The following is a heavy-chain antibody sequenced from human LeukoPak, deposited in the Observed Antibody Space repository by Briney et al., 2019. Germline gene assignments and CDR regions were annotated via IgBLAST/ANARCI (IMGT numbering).Heavy chain of an antibody. CDR2: ISSSSSTI. V-gene: IGHV3-48*01. Sequence: GGSLRLSCAASGFTFSSYSMNWVRQAPGKGLEWVSYISSSSSTIYYADSVKGRFTISRDNAKNSLYLQMNSLRAEDTAVYYCARVVDFWTHYYYYMDVWGKGTTVTVSS. CDR3: ARVVDFWTHYYYYMDV. J-gene: IGHJ6*03. CDR1: GFTFSSYS. D-gene: IGHD3/OR15-3a*01.